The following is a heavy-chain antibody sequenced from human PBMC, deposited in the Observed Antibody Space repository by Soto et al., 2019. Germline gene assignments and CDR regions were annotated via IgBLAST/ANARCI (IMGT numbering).Heavy chain of an antibody. CDR1: GGTFSSYA. V-gene: IGHV1-69*12. CDR3: ARDRLMITFGGVGDGRWFAFDI. J-gene: IGHJ3*02. Sequence: QVQLVQSGAEVKKPGSSVKVSCKASGGTFSSYAISWVRQAPGQGLEWMGGIIPIFGTANYAQKFQGRVTITADESTSTAYMELSRLRSEGTAVYYCARDRLMITFGGVGDGRWFAFDIWGQGTMVTVSS. D-gene: IGHD3-16*01. CDR2: IIPIFGTA.